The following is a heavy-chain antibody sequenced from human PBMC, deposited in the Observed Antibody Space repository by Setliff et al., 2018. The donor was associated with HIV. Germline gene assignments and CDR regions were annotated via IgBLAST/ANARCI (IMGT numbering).Heavy chain of an antibody. Sequence: PSETLSLTCNVSDDSFSTNYWSWVRQPPGKGLEWIGYIYASGSTNYNPSLKSRVTMSLDTSKNQFSLKLNSVTALDTAVYFCARGRGSSSSWPIDYWGQGTLVTVSS. J-gene: IGHJ4*02. D-gene: IGHD6-13*01. V-gene: IGHV4-4*09. CDR2: IYASGST. CDR3: ARGRGSSSSWPIDY. CDR1: DDSFSTNY.